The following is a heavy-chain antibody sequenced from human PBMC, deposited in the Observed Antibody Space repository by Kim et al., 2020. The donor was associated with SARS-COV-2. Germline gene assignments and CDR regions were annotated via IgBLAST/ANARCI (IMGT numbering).Heavy chain of an antibody. CDR2: IYYSGST. CDR1: GGSISSGGYY. CDR3: ARGYGSSWRANWFDP. Sequence: SETLSLTCTVSGGSISSGGYYWSWIRQHPGKGLEWIGYIYYSGSTYYNPSLKSRVTISVDTSKNQFSLKLSSVTAADTAVYYCARGYGSSWRANWFDPWGQGTLVTVSS. V-gene: IGHV4-31*03. D-gene: IGHD6-13*01. J-gene: IGHJ5*02.